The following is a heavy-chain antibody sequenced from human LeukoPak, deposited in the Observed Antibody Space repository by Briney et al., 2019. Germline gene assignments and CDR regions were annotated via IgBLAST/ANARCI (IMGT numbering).Heavy chain of an antibody. CDR1: GFTFSDFY. J-gene: IGHJ4*02. CDR2: ITNTGNTF. V-gene: IGHV3-11*04. D-gene: IGHD5-12*01. CDR3: ARVRLVATIIDY. Sequence: PGGSLRLSCVASGFTFSDFYMSWLRQAPGKGLEWISYITNTGNTFHYADSVKGRFTISRDNAKNSLYLQMNSLRAEDTAVYYCARVRLVATIIDYWGQGTLVTVSS.